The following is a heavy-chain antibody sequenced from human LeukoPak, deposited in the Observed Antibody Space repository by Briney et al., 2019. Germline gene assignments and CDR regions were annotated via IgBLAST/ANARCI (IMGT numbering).Heavy chain of an antibody. V-gene: IGHV4-30-2*01. Sequence: SETLSLTCIVSGGSISRYSWNWIRQPPGKGLEWIGYIYHSGSTYYNPFLKSRVTISVDRSKNQFSLKLSSVTAADTAVYYCARERLNVPFDYWGQGTLVTVSS. D-gene: IGHD6-6*01. CDR2: IYHSGST. J-gene: IGHJ4*02. CDR1: GGSISRYS. CDR3: ARERLNVPFDY.